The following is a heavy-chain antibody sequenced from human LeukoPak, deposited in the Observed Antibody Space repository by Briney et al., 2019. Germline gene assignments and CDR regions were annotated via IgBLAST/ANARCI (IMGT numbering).Heavy chain of an antibody. CDR3: ARGSGNSFYFGD. CDR2: ISSQSTYI. CDR1: TSNLYPYS. D-gene: IGHD4-23*01. Sequence: KPGGSLRLSCTAQTSNLYPYSVNWVRQAPGKGLEWVSSISSQSTYIYYPDSMKGRFTISRDDAADSVFLQMNNLRVEDTAVYLCARGSGNSFYFGDWGQGTQVTVSS. V-gene: IGHV3-21*01. J-gene: IGHJ4*02.